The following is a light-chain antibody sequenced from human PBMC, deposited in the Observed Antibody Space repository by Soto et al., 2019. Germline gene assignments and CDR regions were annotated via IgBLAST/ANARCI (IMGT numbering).Light chain of an antibody. CDR3: SSYTSSSTWV. CDR1: SSDVGGYHY. Sequence: QSALTQPASVSGSPGQSITVSCTGTSSDVGGYHYVSWYQQHPGKAPKLMIYEVSYRPSGVSNRFSGSKSGNTASLTISGLQAEDEADYYCSSYTSSSTWVFGGGTKVTVL. CDR2: EVS. J-gene: IGLJ2*01. V-gene: IGLV2-14*01.